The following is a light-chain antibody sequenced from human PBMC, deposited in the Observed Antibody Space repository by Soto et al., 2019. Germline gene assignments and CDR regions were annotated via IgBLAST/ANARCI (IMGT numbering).Light chain of an antibody. CDR1: QYIGSA. Sequence: EIVLTHSRSTLSGSPGDRATLPCRASQYIGSAVAWYHQRSGQAPRLLIFDASIRVPTTPARFSGSVSGTEFTLTISSLESEDFAVYFCQQYGDRPRTFGQGTKVDIK. V-gene: IGKV3-15*01. CDR3: QQYGDRPRT. CDR2: DAS. J-gene: IGKJ1*01.